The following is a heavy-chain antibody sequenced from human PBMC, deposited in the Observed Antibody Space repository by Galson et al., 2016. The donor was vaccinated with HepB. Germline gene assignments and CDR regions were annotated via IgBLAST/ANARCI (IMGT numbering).Heavy chain of an antibody. V-gene: IGHV5-51*01. CDR2: ISPDGSAT. CDR1: GYIFTNFW. D-gene: IGHD6-19*01. Sequence: QSGAEVKKPGESLKISCKGSGYIFTNFWIGWVRQMPGKGLEWVALISPDGSATRYGPSFEGQVTISADTFISTAYLQWSSLKSSDTAMYYCASRVAVTGGVLDSWGQGTLVTVSS. CDR3: ASRVAVTGGVLDS. J-gene: IGHJ4*02.